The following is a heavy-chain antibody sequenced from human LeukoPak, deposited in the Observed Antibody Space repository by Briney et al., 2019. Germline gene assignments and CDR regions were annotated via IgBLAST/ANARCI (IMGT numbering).Heavy chain of an antibody. CDR1: GFTFSSYS. J-gene: IGHJ4*02. CDR2: ISSSSSYI. CDR3: ARDSEMTMIVVVTPYYFDY. V-gene: IGHV3-21*04. Sequence: GGSLRLSCAASGFTFSSYSMNWVRQAPGKGLEWVSSISSSSSYIYYADSVKGRFSISRDSSKNILNLQMNSLRAEDTAVYYCARDSEMTMIVVVTPYYFDYWGQGTLVTVSS. D-gene: IGHD3-22*01.